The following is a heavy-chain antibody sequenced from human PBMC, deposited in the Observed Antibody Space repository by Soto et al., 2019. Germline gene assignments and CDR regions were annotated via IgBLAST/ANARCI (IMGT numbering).Heavy chain of an antibody. CDR1: GFSLKTGGVG. CDR3: AHIEIYYGGIARDDAFDV. D-gene: IGHD3-10*01. Sequence: QITLMESGPTLVKPTQTLTLTCTFSGFSLKTGGVGVGWIRQPPGKALEWLALIYWDDDKRYSPSLRNRLTMTKDPSRHQVVLTMTNMDPVDTGSYYCAHIEIYYGGIARDDAFDVWGQGTMVTVSS. CDR2: IYWDDDK. J-gene: IGHJ3*01. V-gene: IGHV2-5*02.